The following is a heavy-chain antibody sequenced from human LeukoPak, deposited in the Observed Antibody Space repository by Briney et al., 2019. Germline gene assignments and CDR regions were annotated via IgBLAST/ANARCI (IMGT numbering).Heavy chain of an antibody. CDR3: ARAFRARYFDP. CDR1: GGSISSSSYY. Sequence: SETLSLTCTVSGGSISSSSYYWGWIRQPPGKGLEWIGSIYYSGSTYYNPSLKSRVTISVDTSKNQFSLKLSSVTAADTAVYYCARAFRARYFDPWGRGTLVTVSS. J-gene: IGHJ2*01. V-gene: IGHV4-39*01. CDR2: IYYSGST. D-gene: IGHD2/OR15-2a*01.